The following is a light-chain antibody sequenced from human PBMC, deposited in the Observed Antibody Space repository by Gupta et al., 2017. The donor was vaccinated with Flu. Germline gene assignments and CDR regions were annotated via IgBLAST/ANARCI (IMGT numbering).Light chain of an antibody. CDR3: AAWDDSLNGHYV. CDR2: GNN. V-gene: IGLV1-44*01. CDR1: SSNIGSNT. Sequence: QSVLAQPPSASGTPGQRVTISCSGSSSNIGSNTVNWYQQVPGTAPKLLIYGNNQRPSGVPDRSSGSKSVTSASLAISGLQSEDEADYYCAAWDDSLNGHYVFGTGTKVTVL. J-gene: IGLJ1*01.